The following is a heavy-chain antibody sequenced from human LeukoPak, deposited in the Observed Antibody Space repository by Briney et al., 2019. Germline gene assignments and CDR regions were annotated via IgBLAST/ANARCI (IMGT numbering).Heavy chain of an antibody. D-gene: IGHD6-19*01. CDR1: GFTFSSYS. V-gene: IGHV3-21*01. J-gene: IGHJ3*02. CDR3: ARAVDSSGWVDAFDI. CDR2: ISSSSSYI. Sequence: PGGSLRLSCAASGFTFSSYSMNWVRQAPGKGLEWVSSISSSSSYIYYADSVKGRFTISRDNAKNSLYLQMNSLRAEDTAVYYCARAVDSSGWVDAFDIWGQGTMVTVSS.